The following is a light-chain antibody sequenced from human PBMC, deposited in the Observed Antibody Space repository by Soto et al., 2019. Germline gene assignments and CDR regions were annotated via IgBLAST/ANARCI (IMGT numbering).Light chain of an antibody. V-gene: IGKV1-39*01. CDR2: AAS. CDR1: QSISSY. J-gene: IGKJ4*01. Sequence: DIQMTQSPSSLSASVGDRVTITCRASQSISSYLNWYQQKPGKAPKLLIYAASRLQSGVPSRFSRSGSGTDVTLTIRSLQPEDFATYYCQQRYSTPLTFGGGTKVEIK. CDR3: QQRYSTPLT.